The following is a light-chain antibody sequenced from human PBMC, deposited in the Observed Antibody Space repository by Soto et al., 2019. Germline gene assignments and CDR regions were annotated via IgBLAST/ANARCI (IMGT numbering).Light chain of an antibody. CDR3: ETWDSNTRV. Sequence: QSVLTQSSSASASLGCSVKLTCTLSSGRSTYIIAWHQQQPGKAPRYLMKLEASGNCNKGSGVPDRFSGSSSGADRYLSISNLQSEDEADYYCETWDSNTRVFGGGTKFTVL. V-gene: IGLV4-60*03. CDR1: SGRSTYI. J-gene: IGLJ3*02. CDR2: LEASGNC.